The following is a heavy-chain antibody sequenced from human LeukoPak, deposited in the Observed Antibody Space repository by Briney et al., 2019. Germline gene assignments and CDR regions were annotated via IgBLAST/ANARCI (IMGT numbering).Heavy chain of an antibody. Sequence: GGSLRLSCAASGFTFSGSAMHWVRQASGKGLEWVSSISSSSSYIYYADSVKGRFTISRDNAKNSLYLQMNSLRAEDTAVYYCARDYSNYRFDYWGQGTLVTVSS. CDR1: GFTFSGSA. J-gene: IGHJ4*02. D-gene: IGHD4-11*01. CDR2: ISSSSSYI. V-gene: IGHV3-21*01. CDR3: ARDYSNYRFDY.